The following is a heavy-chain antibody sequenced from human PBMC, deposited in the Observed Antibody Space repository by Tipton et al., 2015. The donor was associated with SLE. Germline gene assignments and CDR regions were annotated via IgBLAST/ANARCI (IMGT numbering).Heavy chain of an antibody. D-gene: IGHD3-16*01. J-gene: IGHJ6*03. CDR2: IYYSGST. Sequence: QLVQSGAEVKPSETLSLTCTVSGGSISSSSYYWGWIRQPPGKGLEWIGSIYYSGSTYYNPSLKSRVTISVDTSKNQFSLKLSSVTAADTAVYYCARGTSDYYYYYYMDVWGKGTTVTVSS. CDR3: ARGTSDYYYYYYMDV. CDR1: GGSISSSSYY. V-gene: IGHV4-39*07.